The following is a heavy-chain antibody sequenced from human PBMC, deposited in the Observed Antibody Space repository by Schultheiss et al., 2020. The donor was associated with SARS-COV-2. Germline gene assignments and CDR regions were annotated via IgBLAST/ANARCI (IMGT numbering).Heavy chain of an antibody. D-gene: IGHD6-13*01. V-gene: IGHV3-9*01. CDR2: ISWNSGSI. Sequence: SLKISCAASGFTFDDYAMHWVRQAPGKGLEWVSGISWNSGSIGYADSVKGRFTISRDNAKNSLYLQMNSLRAEDTALYYCAKVAGIAAAGTDDYWGQGTLVTVSS. CDR3: AKVAGIAAAGTDDY. J-gene: IGHJ4*02. CDR1: GFTFDDYA.